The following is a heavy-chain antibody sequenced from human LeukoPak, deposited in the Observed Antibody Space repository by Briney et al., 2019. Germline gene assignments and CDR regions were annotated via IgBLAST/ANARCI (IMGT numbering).Heavy chain of an antibody. CDR3: ARDITMVREPYYCYYGMDV. CDR1: GGSFSGYY. CDR2: INHSGST. D-gene: IGHD3-10*01. V-gene: IGHV4-34*01. Sequence: SETLSLTCAVYGGSFSGYYWSWIRQPPGKGLEWIGEINHSGSTNYNPSLKSRVTISVDTSKNQFSLKLSSVTAADTAVYYCARDITMVREPYYCYYGMDVWGQGTTVTVSS. J-gene: IGHJ6*02.